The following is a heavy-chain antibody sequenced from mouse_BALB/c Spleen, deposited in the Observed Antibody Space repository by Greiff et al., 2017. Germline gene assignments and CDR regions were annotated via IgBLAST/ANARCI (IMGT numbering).Heavy chain of an antibody. J-gene: IGHJ4*01. CDR2: IWRGGST. V-gene: IGHV2-5-1*01. CDR3: ATPTVVADYYAMDY. CDR1: GFSLTSYG. D-gene: IGHD1-1*01. Sequence: VKLMESGPSLVQPSQSLSITCTVSGFSLTSYGVHWVRQSPGKGLEWLGVIWRGGSTDYNAAFMSRLSITKDNSKSQVFFKMNSLQADDTAIYYCATPTVVADYYAMDYWGQGTSVTVSS.